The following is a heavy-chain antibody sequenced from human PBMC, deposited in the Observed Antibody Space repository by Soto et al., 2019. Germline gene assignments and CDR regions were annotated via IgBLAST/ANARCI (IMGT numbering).Heavy chain of an antibody. V-gene: IGHV4-34*01. J-gene: IGHJ4*02. CDR3: ARWRDTYNLYYFDY. Sequence: SETLSLTYAVYGGSFSGYYWSWIRQPPGKGLEWIGEINHSGSTNYNPSLKSRVTISVDKSKSQFSLKLSSVTAADTAVYYCARWRDTYNLYYFDYWGQGALVTVSS. CDR2: INHSGST. CDR1: GGSFSGYY. D-gene: IGHD1-1*01.